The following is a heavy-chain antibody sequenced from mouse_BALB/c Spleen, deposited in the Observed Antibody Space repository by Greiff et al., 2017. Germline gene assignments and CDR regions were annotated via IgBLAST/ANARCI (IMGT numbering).Heavy chain of an antibody. Sequence: DVHLVESGGGLVQPGGSLRLSCATSGFTFTDYYMSWVRQPPGKALEWLGFIRNKANGYTTEYSASVKGRFTITRDNSQSILYLQMNTLRAEDSATYYCARVYYGYVGNWYFDVWGAGTTVTVSS. J-gene: IGHJ1*01. CDR3: ARVYYGYVGNWYFDV. D-gene: IGHD1-2*01. CDR2: IRNKANGYTT. CDR1: GFTFTDYY. V-gene: IGHV7-3*02.